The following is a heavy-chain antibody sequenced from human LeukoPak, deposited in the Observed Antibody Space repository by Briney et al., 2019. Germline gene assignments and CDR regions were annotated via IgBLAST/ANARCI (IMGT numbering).Heavy chain of an antibody. J-gene: IGHJ4*02. CDR3: ARYERTGPGGPY. V-gene: IGHV3-23*01. D-gene: IGHD1-1*01. Sequence: GGSLRLSCAASGFTFSSYAMSWVRQAPGKGLVWVSAISGSGANTYYAGSVKGRFTISRDNAKNSLYLQMNSLRAEDTAVYYCARYERTGPGGPYWGQGTLVTVSS. CDR1: GFTFSSYA. CDR2: ISGSGANT.